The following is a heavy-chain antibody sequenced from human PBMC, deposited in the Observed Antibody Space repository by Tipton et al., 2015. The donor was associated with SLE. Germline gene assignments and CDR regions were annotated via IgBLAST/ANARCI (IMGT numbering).Heavy chain of an antibody. D-gene: IGHD3-16*01. J-gene: IGHJ4*02. CDR2: IWYDGSNK. Sequence: SLRLSCAASGFTFSTSDVHWVRQAPGKGLEWVGVIWYDGSNKFYADSVKGRFTISSDNAKNTVSLQMNSLRVEDTAVYFCARGRGGEFLGYWGQGTLVTVSP. CDR1: GFTFSTSD. CDR3: ARGRGGEFLGY. V-gene: IGHV3-33*01.